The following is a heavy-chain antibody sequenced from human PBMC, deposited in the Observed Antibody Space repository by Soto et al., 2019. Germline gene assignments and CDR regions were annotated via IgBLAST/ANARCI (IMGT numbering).Heavy chain of an antibody. J-gene: IGHJ3*02. CDR1: GFTFSSYE. D-gene: IGHD3-3*01. CDR2: ISSSGSTI. V-gene: IGHV3-48*03. CDR3: ARPPKLRFLEWHVEHDAFDI. Sequence: EVQLVESGGGLVQPGGSLRFSCAASGFTFSSYEMNWVRQAPGKGLEWVSYISSSGSTIYYADSVKGRFTISRDNAKNSLYLQMNSLRAEDTAVYYCARPPKLRFLEWHVEHDAFDIWGQGTMVTVSS.